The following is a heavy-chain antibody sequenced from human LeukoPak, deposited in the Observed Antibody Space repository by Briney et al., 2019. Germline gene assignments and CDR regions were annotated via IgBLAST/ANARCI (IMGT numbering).Heavy chain of an antibody. V-gene: IGHV3-30*02. CDR1: GFTFSTFG. CDR2: IRFDGSEK. D-gene: IGHD5-18*01. Sequence: PGGYLTLSCVASGFTFSTFGMQWVRQAPGKGLKWLAFIRFDGSEKYSADSVKGRFTISRDNSKNTLYLRMNSLTAEDTAVYYCAKDRSYHYFDYWGQGTLVTVSS. CDR3: AKDRSYHYFDY. J-gene: IGHJ4*02.